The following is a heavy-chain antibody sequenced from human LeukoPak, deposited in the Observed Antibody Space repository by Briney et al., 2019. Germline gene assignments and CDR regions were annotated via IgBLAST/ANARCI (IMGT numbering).Heavy chain of an antibody. Sequence: GGSLRLSCAASGFAFSTYAMYWVRQAPGKGLEWVSVISNSGGSTFYADSVKGRFTISRDNSKNTLYLQMNSLRAEDTAVYYCAKRASGSGTSLYYLDYWGQGTLVTVSS. D-gene: IGHD3-10*01. CDR2: ISNSGGST. CDR3: AKRASGSGTSLYYLDY. J-gene: IGHJ4*02. CDR1: GFAFSTYA. V-gene: IGHV3-23*01.